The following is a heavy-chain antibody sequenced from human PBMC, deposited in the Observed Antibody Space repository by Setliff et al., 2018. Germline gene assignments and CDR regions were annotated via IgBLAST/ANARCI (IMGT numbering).Heavy chain of an antibody. CDR3: ARVGSKPQLGWFDP. J-gene: IGHJ5*02. V-gene: IGHV3-53*01. CDR1: GFTVSSNY. Sequence: GGSLRLSCAASGFTVSSNYMSWVRQAPGKGLEWVSVIYSGGSTYYADSGKGRFTISRDNARNTLYLQMNSRTAEDTAVYYCARVGSKPQLGWFDPWGKGTLVTVSS. CDR2: IYSGGST. D-gene: IGHD1-26*01.